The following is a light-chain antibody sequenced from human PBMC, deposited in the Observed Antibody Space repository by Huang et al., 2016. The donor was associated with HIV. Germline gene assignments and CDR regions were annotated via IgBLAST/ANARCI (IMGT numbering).Light chain of an antibody. CDR3: QQRSKWPPIFT. Sequence: EIVLTQSPATLSLSPGESATLSCRASQSVSTYLAWYQHKPGQAPSLLIYDASNRAAGIPARFSGSGSGTDFTLTISGLEPEDFAVYYCQQRSKWPPIFTFGPGTKV. CDR1: QSVSTY. CDR2: DAS. V-gene: IGKV3-11*01. J-gene: IGKJ3*01.